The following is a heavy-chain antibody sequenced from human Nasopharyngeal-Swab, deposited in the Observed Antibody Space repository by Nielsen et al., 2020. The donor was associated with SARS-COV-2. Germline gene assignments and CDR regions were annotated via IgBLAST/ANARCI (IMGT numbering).Heavy chain of an antibody. CDR2: MNPNSGNT. J-gene: IGHJ4*02. D-gene: IGHD5-24*01. CDR1: GYTFTSYD. Sequence: ASVKVSCKASGYTFTSYDINWVRQATGQGLEWMGWMNPNSGNTGYAQKFQGRVTMTRNTSISTAYMELSSLRSEDTAVYYCAREHRRDGYNFGYWGQGTLVTVSS. V-gene: IGHV1-8*01. CDR3: AREHRRDGYNFGY.